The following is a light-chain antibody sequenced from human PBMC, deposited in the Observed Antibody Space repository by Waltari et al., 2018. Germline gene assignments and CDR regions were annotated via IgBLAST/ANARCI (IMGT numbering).Light chain of an antibody. V-gene: IGLV1-51*01. CDR2: DKN. Sequence: QSVLPPPPSVSSAPGPQVTISCPGSISTFGTYHLTWYHHLPGAAPKLLIYDKNKRPSGIPDRFSASKSGTSATLGITGLQIGDEADYYCATWDNSLTEVVFGGGTKLTVL. CDR3: ATWDNSLTEVV. J-gene: IGLJ2*01. CDR1: ISTFGTYH.